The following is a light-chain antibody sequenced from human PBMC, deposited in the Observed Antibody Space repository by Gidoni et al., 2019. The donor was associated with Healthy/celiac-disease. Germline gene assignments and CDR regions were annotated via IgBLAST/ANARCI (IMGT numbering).Light chain of an antibody. CDR2: QDS. CDR3: QAWDSSTVV. J-gene: IGLJ2*01. CDR1: KLGDKY. V-gene: IGLV3-1*01. Sequence: SYELTQPPSVSVSPGQTASITCSGDKLGDKYACWYQQKPGQCPVLVIYQDSKRPSGIPERFSGSNSGNTATLTISGTQAMDEADYYCQAWDSSTVVFGGGTKLXV.